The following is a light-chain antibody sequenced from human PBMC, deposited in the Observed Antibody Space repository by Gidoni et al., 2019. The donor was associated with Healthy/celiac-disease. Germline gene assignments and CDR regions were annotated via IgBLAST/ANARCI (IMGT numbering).Light chain of an antibody. J-gene: IGKJ2*03. Sequence: IVLTQSPGTLSLSTGARATLSCRASQSVRSSYLAWYQQKPGQAPRLLIYGASSRATGIPDRFSGSGSGTDFTLTISRLEPEDFAVYYCQQYGSSPLYSFGQGTKLEIK. CDR3: QQYGSSPLYS. CDR2: GAS. V-gene: IGKV3-20*01. CDR1: QSVRSSY.